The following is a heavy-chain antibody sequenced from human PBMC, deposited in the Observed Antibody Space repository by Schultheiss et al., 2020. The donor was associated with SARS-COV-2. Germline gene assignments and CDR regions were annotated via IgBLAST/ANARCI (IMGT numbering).Heavy chain of an antibody. CDR3: ARAMGSSSWYFRFDAFDI. D-gene: IGHD6-13*01. CDR1: GGSISSSSYY. V-gene: IGHV4-39*07. CDR2: INHSGST. J-gene: IGHJ3*02. Sequence: SETLSLTCTVSGGSISSSSYYWSWIRQPPGKGLEWIGEINHSGSTNYNPSLKSRVTISVDTSKNQFSLKLSSVTAADTAVYYCARAMGSSSWYFRFDAFDIWGQGTMVTVSS.